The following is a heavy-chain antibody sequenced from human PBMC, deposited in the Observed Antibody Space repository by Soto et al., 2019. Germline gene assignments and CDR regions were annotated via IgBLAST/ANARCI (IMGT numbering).Heavy chain of an antibody. CDR1: VFTFSSYG. D-gene: IGHD2-2*01. Sequence: VGSLRLSCASSVFTFSSYGMHCVRHSPGKGLEWVAVISYDGSNKYYADSVKGRFTISRDNSKNTLYLQMNSLRAEDTAVYYCAKDSVTSCPRGCYSYCMDVLGQGTTVNVSS. J-gene: IGHJ6*02. V-gene: IGHV3-30*18. CDR3: AKDSVTSCPRGCYSYCMDV. CDR2: ISYDGSNK.